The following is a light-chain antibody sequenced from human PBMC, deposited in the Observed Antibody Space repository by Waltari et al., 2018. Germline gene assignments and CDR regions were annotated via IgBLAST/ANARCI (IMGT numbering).Light chain of an antibody. V-gene: IGLV2-11*01. Sequence: QSALTQPRSVSGSPGQSVTISCTGTSSDVGGYNYVPWYQQPTGKAPKLMIYDVTKRPSGVPDRVSGSKSGNTYSLTISGLQAEDEADYYCCSYAGSSTVLFGGGTKLTVL. CDR1: SSDVGGYNY. CDR3: CSYAGSSTVL. J-gene: IGLJ2*01. CDR2: DVT.